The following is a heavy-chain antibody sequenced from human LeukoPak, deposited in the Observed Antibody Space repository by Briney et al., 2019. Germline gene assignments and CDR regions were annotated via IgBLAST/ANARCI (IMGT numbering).Heavy chain of an antibody. CDR1: GFTFSRYA. CDR2: MDVGGGET. J-gene: IGHJ4*02. D-gene: IGHD1-26*01. V-gene: IGHV3-23*01. CDR3: AKVNWEEPGNI. Sequence: GGSLRLSCAASGFTFSRYAMSWVRQAPGKGLEWVSGMDVGGGETFHADSVKGRFTISRDSSKNMLYLQMNSLRGEDTAVYYCAKVNWEEPGNIWGQGTLVTVSS.